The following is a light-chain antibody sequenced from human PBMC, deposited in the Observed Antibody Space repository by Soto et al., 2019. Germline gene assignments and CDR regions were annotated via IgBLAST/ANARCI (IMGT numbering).Light chain of an antibody. CDR2: GAS. CDR3: QQYGGSPRT. V-gene: IGKV3-20*01. J-gene: IGKJ1*01. Sequence: EIVLTQSPATLALSRGEGATLSYRAVQRIDSFLTWYQQRRGQAPRLLIHGASNRATGIPDRFSGSGSGPDFTLTISRLEPEDFAVYYCQQYGGSPRTFGQGTKVDIK. CDR1: QRIDSF.